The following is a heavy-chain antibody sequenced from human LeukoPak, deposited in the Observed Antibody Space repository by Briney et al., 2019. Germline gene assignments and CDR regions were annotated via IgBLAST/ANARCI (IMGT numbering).Heavy chain of an antibody. V-gene: IGHV3-15*01. CDR1: GLAFSNAW. CDR3: VTDDTEY. CDR2: IRSKIDGETT. J-gene: IGHJ4*02. Sequence: GGSLRPSCAASGLAFSNAWMSWVRQAPGKGLECIGRIRSKIDGETTDYAAPVKGRFTISRDDSRNTLYLQMNSLKSEDSAVYYCVTDDTEYWGQGTLVSVSS.